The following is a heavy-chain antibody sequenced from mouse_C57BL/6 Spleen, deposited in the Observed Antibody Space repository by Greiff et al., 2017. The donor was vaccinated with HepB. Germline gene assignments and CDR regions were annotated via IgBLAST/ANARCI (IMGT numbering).Heavy chain of an antibody. J-gene: IGHJ1*03. CDR1: GYTFTSYG. D-gene: IGHD1-1*01. Sequence: QVQLQQSGAELARPGASVKLSCKASGYTFTSYGISWVKQRTGQGLEWIGEIYPRSGNTYYNEKFKGKATLTADKSSSTAYMELRSLTSEDSAVYFCARSYGSSYEYFDVWGTGTTVTVSS. CDR2: IYPRSGNT. CDR3: ARSYGSSYEYFDV. V-gene: IGHV1-81*01.